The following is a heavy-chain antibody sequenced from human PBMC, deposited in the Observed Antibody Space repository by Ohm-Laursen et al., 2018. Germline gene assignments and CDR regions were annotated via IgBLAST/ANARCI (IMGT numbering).Heavy chain of an antibody. CDR1: GFTFSIYA. CDR3: AKDRIDYYDSSGYVDY. V-gene: IGHV3-23*01. D-gene: IGHD3-22*01. Sequence: SLRLSCAAFGFTFSIYATSWVRQAPGKGLEWVSAISGSGGSTYYADSVKGRLTISRDNSKNTLYLQMNSLRVEDTAVYYCAKDRIDYYDSSGYVDYWGQGTLVTVSS. CDR2: ISGSGGST. J-gene: IGHJ4*02.